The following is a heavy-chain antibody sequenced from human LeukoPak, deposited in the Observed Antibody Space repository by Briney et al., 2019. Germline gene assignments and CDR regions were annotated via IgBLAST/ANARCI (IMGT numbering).Heavy chain of an antibody. Sequence: SETLSLTCGVYGDSFDNYYWNWIRQFPEKRLEWIGEVDHSGRTTYSPSLQGRVTISVDTSKSQFSLKLNSVTAADTAVYFCAATNYFYGSGSFHKRDSWGQGTLVTVSS. V-gene: IGHV4-34*01. J-gene: IGHJ4*02. CDR1: GDSFDNYY. CDR3: AATNYFYGSGSFHKRDS. D-gene: IGHD3-10*01. CDR2: VDHSGRT.